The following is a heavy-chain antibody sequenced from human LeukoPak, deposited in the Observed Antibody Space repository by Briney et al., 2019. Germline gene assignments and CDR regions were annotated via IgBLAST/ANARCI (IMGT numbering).Heavy chain of an antibody. J-gene: IGHJ6*02. CDR2: MNPNSGNT. V-gene: IGHV1-8*01. D-gene: IGHD6-13*01. Sequence: ASVKVSCKASGYTFTSYDINWARQATGQGHEWMGWMNPNSGNTGYAQKFQGRVTMTRNTSISTAYMELSSLRSEDTAVYYCARAPSYSSSWYYYYYGMDVWGQGTTVTVSS. CDR1: GYTFTSYD. CDR3: ARAPSYSSSWYYYYYGMDV.